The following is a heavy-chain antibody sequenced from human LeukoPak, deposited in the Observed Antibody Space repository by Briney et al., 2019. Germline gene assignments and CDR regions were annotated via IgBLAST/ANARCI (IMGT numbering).Heavy chain of an antibody. CDR2: INHSGST. D-gene: IGHD2-2*01. J-gene: IGHJ6*03. CDR1: GGSISSSY. CDR3: ATAALPAGYYYYYYMDV. V-gene: IGHV4-34*01. Sequence: SETLSLTCTVSGGSISSSYWCWIRPPPGKGLEWIGDINHSGSTNYNPSLKSRVTISVDTSKNQFSLKLSSVTAADTAVYYCATAALPAGYYYYYYMDVWGKGTRVTVSS.